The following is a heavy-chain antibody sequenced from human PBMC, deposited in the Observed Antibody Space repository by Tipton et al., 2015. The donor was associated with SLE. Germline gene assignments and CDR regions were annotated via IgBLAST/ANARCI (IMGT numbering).Heavy chain of an antibody. CDR1: GGSISSYY. Sequence: LRLSCTVSGGSISSYYWSWIRQPPGKGLEWIGYIYTSGSTNYNPSLKSRVTISVDTSKNQFSLKLSSVTAADTAVYYCARSNDYDSNYYYYMDVWGKGTTVTVSS. CDR2: IYTSGST. D-gene: IGHD3-22*01. J-gene: IGHJ6*03. CDR3: ARSNDYDSNYYYYMDV. V-gene: IGHV4-4*08.